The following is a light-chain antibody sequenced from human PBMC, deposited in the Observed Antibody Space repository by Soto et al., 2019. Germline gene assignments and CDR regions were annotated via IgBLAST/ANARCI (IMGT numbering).Light chain of an antibody. V-gene: IGLV2-14*01. CDR1: SSDVGGYNY. CDR3: SSYTSSSLYLV. J-gene: IGLJ3*02. CDR2: DVS. Sequence: QSVLTQPASVSGSPGQSITISCTGTSSDVGGYNYVSWYQQHPGKAPKLMIYDVSNRPSGVSNRFSGYKSGNTASLTISGLQAEDGAVYYCSSYTSSSLYLVLGGGTKRTV.